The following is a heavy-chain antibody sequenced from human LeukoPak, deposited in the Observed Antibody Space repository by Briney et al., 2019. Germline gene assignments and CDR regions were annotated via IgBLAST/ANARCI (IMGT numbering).Heavy chain of an antibody. D-gene: IGHD2-15*01. J-gene: IGHJ3*02. V-gene: IGHV3-48*04. CDR1: GFTFSTYN. CDR3: ARGYCSGGSCYPLGAFEI. CDR2: ISWNSGSI. Sequence: GGSLRLSCAASGFTFSTYNMNWVRQAPGKGLEWVSGISWNSGSIGYADSVKGRFTISRDNAKNSLYLQMNSLRAEDTAVYYCARGYCSGGSCYPLGAFEIWGQGTMVTVSS.